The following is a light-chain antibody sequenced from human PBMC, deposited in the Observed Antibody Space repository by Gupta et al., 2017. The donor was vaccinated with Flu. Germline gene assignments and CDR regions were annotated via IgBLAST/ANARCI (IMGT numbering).Light chain of an antibody. Sequence: PSTVSLSPGERATCTCRASRSVDMYLSWYQQKPGQAPRLLIYDASRRDTGIPARFSGSGSGADFTLTISSLEPEDFAVYYCQQRNTWPWTFGQGTKVEVK. CDR2: DAS. CDR3: QQRNTWPWT. J-gene: IGKJ1*01. V-gene: IGKV3-11*01. CDR1: RSVDMY.